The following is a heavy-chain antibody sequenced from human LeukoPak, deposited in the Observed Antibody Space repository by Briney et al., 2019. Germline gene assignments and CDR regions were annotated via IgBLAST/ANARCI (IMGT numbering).Heavy chain of an antibody. CDR1: GFTFSSYS. CDR3: AKTMGAIDHDY. V-gene: IGHV3-23*01. Sequence: GGSLRLSCAASGFTFSSYSMNWVRQAPGKGLEWVSTISTSGDSTYYADSVKGRFTISRDNSKNTLYLQMNSLRAEDTAVYYCAKTMGAIDHDYWGQGTLVTVSS. CDR2: ISTSGDST. J-gene: IGHJ4*02. D-gene: IGHD1-26*01.